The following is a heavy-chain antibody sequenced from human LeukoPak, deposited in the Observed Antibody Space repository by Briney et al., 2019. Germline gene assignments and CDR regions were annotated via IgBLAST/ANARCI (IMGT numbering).Heavy chain of an antibody. CDR3: ARDNYGDYTY. CDR1: GFSFSDYY. CDR2: IKEDGSDK. V-gene: IGHV3-7*01. D-gene: IGHD2-21*02. Sequence: PGGSLRLSCAASGFSFSDYYMTWIRQAPGKGLEWVATIKEDGSDKSYVDSVKGRFTISRDNAKNSLYLQMNSLRVEDTAVYYCARDNYGDYTYWGQGTLVTVSS. J-gene: IGHJ4*02.